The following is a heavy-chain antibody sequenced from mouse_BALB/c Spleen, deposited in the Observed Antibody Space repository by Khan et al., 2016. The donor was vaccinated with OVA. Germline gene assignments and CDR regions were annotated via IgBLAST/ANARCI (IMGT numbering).Heavy chain of an antibody. J-gene: IGHJ3*01. D-gene: IGHD1-1*01. CDR2: ISYSGNT. Sequence: VQLKESGPSLVKPSQALSLTCSVAGDSITSGYWNWIRKFPGNKLEYMGYISYSGNTYYNPSLKSRISITRDTSKSQYYLQLNSVTTEDTATYYCACELRGFAYWGQGTLVTVSA. V-gene: IGHV3-8*02. CDR1: GDSITSGY. CDR3: ACELRGFAY.